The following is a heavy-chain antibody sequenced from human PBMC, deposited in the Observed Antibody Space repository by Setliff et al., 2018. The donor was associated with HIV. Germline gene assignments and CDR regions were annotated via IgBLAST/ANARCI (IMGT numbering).Heavy chain of an antibody. CDR2: ISSSGTT. V-gene: IGHV4-4*09. CDR3: ARLGRAIDDGGSSLRLDC. Sequence: PSETLSLTCDVSDDSFSNYDWTWIRQPPGKALQWIGYISSSGTTNYNPSLRSRVTISIETSNTRFFLWLRCVTAADTATYFCARLGRAIDDGGSSLRLDCWGQGMLVTVPQ. CDR1: DDSFSNYD. J-gene: IGHJ4*02. D-gene: IGHD2-15*01.